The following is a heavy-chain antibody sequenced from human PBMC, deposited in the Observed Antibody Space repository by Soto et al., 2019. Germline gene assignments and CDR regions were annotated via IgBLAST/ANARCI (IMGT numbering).Heavy chain of an antibody. D-gene: IGHD6-13*01. J-gene: IGHJ6*02. Sequence: GASVKVSCKASGGTFSSYAISWVRQAPGQGLEWMGGIIPIFGTANYAQKFQGRVTITADESTSTAYMELSSLRSEDTAVYYCAREPPTIGSYSSWYVYYYYGMDVWGQGTTVTVSS. CDR1: GGTFSSYA. CDR3: AREPPTIGSYSSWYVYYYYGMDV. CDR2: IIPIFGTA. V-gene: IGHV1-69*13.